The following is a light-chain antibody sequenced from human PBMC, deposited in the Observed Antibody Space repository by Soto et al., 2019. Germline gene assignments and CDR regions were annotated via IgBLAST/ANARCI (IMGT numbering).Light chain of an antibody. CDR1: TGAVTTAHY. Sequence: QAVVTQEPSLTVSPGGTVTLTCGSSTGAVTTAHYPYWFQQKPGQAPRTLIHDTFNKHSWTPARFSGSLLRGQAALTLSGAQPEDEADYYCLLVYSGTVVFGGGTKLTVL. CDR2: DTF. CDR3: LLVYSGTVV. J-gene: IGLJ2*01. V-gene: IGLV7-46*01.